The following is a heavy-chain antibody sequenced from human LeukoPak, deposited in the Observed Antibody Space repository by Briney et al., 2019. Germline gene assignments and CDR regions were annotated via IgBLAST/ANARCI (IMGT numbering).Heavy chain of an antibody. CDR1: AGSISSSSW. CDR2: IYLYGTT. J-gene: IGHJ6*02. CDR3: ARQKWEQQGRDYYFNGLDV. D-gene: IGHD1-26*01. V-gene: IGHV4-4*02. Sequence: SETLSLTCSVSAGSISSSSWWSWVRQSPVKGPEWIGEIYLYGTTNYNPSLKSRVTMSVDRSKNQFSLKLSSVTAADTAVYYCARQKWEQQGRDYYFNGLDVWGPGTTVTVSS.